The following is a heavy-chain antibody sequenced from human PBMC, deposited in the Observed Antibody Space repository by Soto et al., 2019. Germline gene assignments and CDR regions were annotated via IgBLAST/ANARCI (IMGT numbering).Heavy chain of an antibody. CDR1: GGSISSGGYY. J-gene: IGHJ6*03. Sequence: QVQLQESGPGLVKPSQTLSLTCTVSGGSISSGGYYWSWIRQHPGKGLEWIGYIYYSGSTYYNPSLKSRVTISVDTSKNQFSLKLSSVTAADTAVYYCARERADFPEAHYYYYYMDVWGKGTTVTVSS. D-gene: IGHD3-3*01. CDR3: ARERADFPEAHYYYYYMDV. CDR2: IYYSGST. V-gene: IGHV4-31*03.